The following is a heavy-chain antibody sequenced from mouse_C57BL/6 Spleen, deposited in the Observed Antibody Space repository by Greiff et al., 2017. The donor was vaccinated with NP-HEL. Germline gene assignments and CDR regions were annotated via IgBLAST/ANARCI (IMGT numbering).Heavy chain of an antibody. V-gene: IGHV1-82*01. CDR1: GYAFSSSW. CDR3: ARLLRSGDWYFDV. D-gene: IGHD1-1*01. J-gene: IGHJ1*03. Sequence: QVQLQQSVPELVKPGASVKISCKASGYAFSSSWMNWVKQRPGKGLEWIGRIYPGDGDTNYNGKFKGKATLTADKSSSTAYMQLSSLTSEDSAVYFCARLLRSGDWYFDVWGTGTTVTVSS. CDR2: IYPGDGDT.